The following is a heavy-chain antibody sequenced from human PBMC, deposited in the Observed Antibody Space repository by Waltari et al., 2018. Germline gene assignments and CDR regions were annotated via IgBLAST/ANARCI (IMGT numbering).Heavy chain of an antibody. CDR2: VDPEDGET. V-gene: IGHV1-69-2*01. CDR3: ATALGDSSSASRPFDF. D-gene: IGHD6-19*01. Sequence: VQLLQSGAELKEPGTAVRLSCKVSGSTFSNYLINWVQQAPGKGLRWMGLVDPEDGETIYADNFQGRVTISADTSTDTAFMELSSLRSEDTAVFYCATALGDSSSASRPFDFWGQGTMITVSS. CDR1: GSTFSNYL. J-gene: IGHJ3*01.